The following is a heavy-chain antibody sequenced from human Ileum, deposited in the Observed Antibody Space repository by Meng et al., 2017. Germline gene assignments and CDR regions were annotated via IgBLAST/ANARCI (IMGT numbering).Heavy chain of an antibody. Sequence: VSPGGTFVTPGVSLRRACAASGLTFRDHYMTWIPQAPGKGLVWVSYISHTGDTIYYSDSVRGRFTVSRDNANNLLFLQMNSLRAEDTALYYCGRGHFGLDYWGPGTLVTVSS. D-gene: IGHD3-10*01. CDR3: GRGHFGLDY. J-gene: IGHJ4*02. CDR1: GLTFRDHY. V-gene: IGHV3-11*01. CDR2: ISHTGDTI.